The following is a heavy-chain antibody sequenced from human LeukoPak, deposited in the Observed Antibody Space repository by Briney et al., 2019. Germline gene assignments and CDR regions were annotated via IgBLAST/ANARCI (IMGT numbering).Heavy chain of an antibody. CDR2: FDPEDGVT. J-gene: IGHJ5*02. V-gene: IGHV1-24*01. CDR3: ALRIAAANWFDP. Sequence: ASVKVSCKVSGYTLTELSMHWVRQAPGKGLEWMGGFDPEDGVTIYAQKFQGRVTMTEDTSTDTAYMELSSLRSEDTAVYYCALRIAAANWFDPWGQGTLVTVSS. D-gene: IGHD6-13*01. CDR1: GYTLTELS.